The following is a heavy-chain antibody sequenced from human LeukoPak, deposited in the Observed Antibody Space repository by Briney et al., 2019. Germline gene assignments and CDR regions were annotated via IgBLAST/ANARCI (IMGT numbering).Heavy chain of an antibody. J-gene: IGHJ4*02. Sequence: WGSLRLSCAASGFTVSSNYMSWLRQAQGEGLEWVSVISSGSSTYYADSLQGGFTISRDNSKNTLYLQMNRRCAEDTAVYYWRRELQYSGTYYGAYDYWGQGALVTVSS. CDR3: RRELQYSGTYYGAYDY. D-gene: IGHD1-26*01. CDR1: GFTVSSNY. V-gene: IGHV3-53*01. CDR2: ISSGSST.